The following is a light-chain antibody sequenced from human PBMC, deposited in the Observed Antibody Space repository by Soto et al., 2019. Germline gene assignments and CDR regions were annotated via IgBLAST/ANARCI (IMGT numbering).Light chain of an antibody. V-gene: IGLV1-44*01. CDR3: ATWDDDLYTPI. J-gene: IGLJ2*01. CDR2: SSD. CDR1: SSNIGSNT. Sequence: QSVLTQPPSMSGTPGQRVTISCSGSSSNIGSNTVNWYQQLPGTAPKLLIYSSDQRPSGVPDRVSGSKSGTSASLAISGLQPEDEADYYCATWDDDLYTPIIGGGTKLTVL.